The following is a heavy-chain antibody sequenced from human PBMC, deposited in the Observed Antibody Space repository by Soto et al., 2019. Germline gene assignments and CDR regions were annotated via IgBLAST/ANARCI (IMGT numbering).Heavy chain of an antibody. CDR3: ASSDCSSTSCGFDP. D-gene: IGHD2-2*01. CDR1: GGTFSSYA. CDR2: IIPIFGTA. V-gene: IGHV1-69*13. Sequence: ASVKVSCKASGGTFSSYAISWVRQAPGQGLEWMGGIIPIFGTANYAQKFQGRVTITADESTSTAYMELSSLRSEDTAVYYCASSDCSSTSCGFDPWGRGTLVTVSS. J-gene: IGHJ5*02.